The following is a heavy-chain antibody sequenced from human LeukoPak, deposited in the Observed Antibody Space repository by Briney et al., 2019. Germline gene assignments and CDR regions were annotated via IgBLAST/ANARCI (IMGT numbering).Heavy chain of an antibody. Sequence: TASETLSLTCTVSGGSITNYYWSWIRQPAGKGLEWIVRIYASGITNYNPSLKSRVTMSVDSSKNQFSLNLSSVTAADTAVYYCARGGRFPDSWGQGTLVTVSS. CDR1: GGSITNYY. J-gene: IGHJ4*02. D-gene: IGHD3-10*01. V-gene: IGHV4-4*07. CDR2: IYASGIT. CDR3: ARGGRFPDS.